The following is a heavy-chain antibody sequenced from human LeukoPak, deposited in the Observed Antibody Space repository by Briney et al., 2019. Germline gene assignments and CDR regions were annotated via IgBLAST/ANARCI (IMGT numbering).Heavy chain of an antibody. CDR1: GFTFTSHS. CDR2: IYYSGST. D-gene: IGHD6-19*01. CDR3: ARQVAVAGTDWFDP. V-gene: IGHV4-39*01. Sequence: GSLRLSCEASGFTFTSHSMNWVRQPPGKGLEWIGSIYYSGSTYYNPSLKSRVPISVDTSKNQFSLKLSSVTAADTAVYYCARQVAVAGTDWFDPWGQGTLVTVSS. J-gene: IGHJ5*02.